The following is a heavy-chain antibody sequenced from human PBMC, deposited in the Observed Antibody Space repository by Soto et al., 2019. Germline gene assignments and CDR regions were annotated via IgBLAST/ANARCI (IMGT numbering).Heavy chain of an antibody. V-gene: IGHV1-69*13. CDR3: ARYSYAQPYFDY. Sequence: GASVKVSCKASGGTFSSYAISWVRQAPGQGLEWMGGIIPIFGTANYAQKFQGRVTITADESTSTAYMELSSLRSEDTAVYYCARYSYAQPYFDYWGQGTLVTVSS. CDR2: IIPIFGTA. J-gene: IGHJ4*02. D-gene: IGHD5-18*01. CDR1: GGTFSSYA.